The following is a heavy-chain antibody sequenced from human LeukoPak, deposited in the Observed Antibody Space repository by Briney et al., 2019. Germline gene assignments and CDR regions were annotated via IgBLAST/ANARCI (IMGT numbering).Heavy chain of an antibody. CDR2: IYYSGSS. V-gene: IGHV4-59*01. Sequence: SETLSLTCTVSGGSISSYFWSWIRQPPGKGLEWIGYIYYSGSSNYNPSLKSRITISVDTSKNQLSLKLRSVTAADTAVYYCASQIGTGTSTFHFDLWGRGTLVTVSS. CDR3: ASQIGTGTSTFHFDL. CDR1: GGSISSYF. J-gene: IGHJ2*01. D-gene: IGHD2-2*01.